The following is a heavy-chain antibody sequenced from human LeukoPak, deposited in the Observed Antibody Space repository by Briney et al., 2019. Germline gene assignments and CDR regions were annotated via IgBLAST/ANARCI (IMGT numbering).Heavy chain of an antibody. Sequence: ASVKVSCKASGYTFTGYYMHWVRQAPGQGLEWMGWINPNSGGTNYAQKFQGRVTMTRDTSISIAYMELSRLRSDDTAVYYCARLMRYYDFWSGDYYGMDVWGQGTTVTVSS. V-gene: IGHV1-2*02. CDR1: GYTFTGYY. J-gene: IGHJ6*02. D-gene: IGHD3-3*01. CDR2: INPNSGGT. CDR3: ARLMRYYDFWSGDYYGMDV.